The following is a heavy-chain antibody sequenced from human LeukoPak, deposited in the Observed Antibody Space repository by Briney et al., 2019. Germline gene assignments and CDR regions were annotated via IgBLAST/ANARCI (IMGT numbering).Heavy chain of an antibody. V-gene: IGHV3-23*01. CDR3: AKEPDYYDTY. CDR1: GFTFSSFA. D-gene: IGHD3-22*01. Sequence: GESLRLSCAASGFTFSSFAMSWVRQAPGRGLEWVSGISGSGGSTYYADSVKGRFTISRDNSKNTLYLQMNSLRAEDTAVYYCAKEPDYYDTYWGQGTLVTVSS. J-gene: IGHJ4*02. CDR2: ISGSGGST.